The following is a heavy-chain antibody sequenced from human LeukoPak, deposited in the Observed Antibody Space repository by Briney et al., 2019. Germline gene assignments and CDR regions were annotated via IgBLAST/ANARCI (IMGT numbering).Heavy chain of an antibody. CDR1: GLTISNYA. V-gene: IGHV3-23*01. CDR2: LTGDGST. Sequence: GGSLRLSCAASGLTISNYAMMWVRQAPGKGLEWVSTLTGDGSTFYAASVRGRFTFFRDDSKSTLFLQMNSLAAEDTAVYYCSRDQSSGGVDYWGQGTLVTVSS. CDR3: SRDQSSGGVDY. D-gene: IGHD3-10*01. J-gene: IGHJ4*02.